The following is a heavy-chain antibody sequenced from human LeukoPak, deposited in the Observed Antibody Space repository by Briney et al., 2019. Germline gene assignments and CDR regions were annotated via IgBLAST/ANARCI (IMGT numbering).Heavy chain of an antibody. CDR3: AKDNGGTVTQDAFDI. D-gene: IGHD4-17*01. J-gene: IGHJ3*02. CDR2: ISSSSSYI. CDR1: GFTFSSYS. V-gene: IGHV3-21*03. Sequence: KSGGSLRLSCAASGFTFSSYSMNWVRQAPGKGLEWVSSISSSSSYIYYADSVKGRFTISRDNAKNSLYLQMNSLRAEDTAVYYCAKDNGGTVTQDAFDIWGQGTMVTVSS.